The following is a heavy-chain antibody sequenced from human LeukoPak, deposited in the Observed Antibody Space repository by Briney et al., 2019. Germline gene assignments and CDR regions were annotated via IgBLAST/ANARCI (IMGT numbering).Heavy chain of an antibody. D-gene: IGHD5-24*01. Sequence: GGSLRLSCGASGFTFNNYGMNWVRQAPGKGLEWVSAISGSGDNTYYADSVKGRFTISRDNSKNTLYLQMNSLRAEDTAVYYCARAEMTTDAFDIWGQGTMVTVSS. V-gene: IGHV3-23*01. CDR1: GFTFNNYG. CDR2: ISGSGDNT. CDR3: ARAEMTTDAFDI. J-gene: IGHJ3*02.